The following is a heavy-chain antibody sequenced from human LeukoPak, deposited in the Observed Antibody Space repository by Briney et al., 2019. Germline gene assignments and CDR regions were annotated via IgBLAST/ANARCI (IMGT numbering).Heavy chain of an antibody. D-gene: IGHD3-22*01. V-gene: IGHV3-23*01. Sequence: GGSLRLSCAASGFTFSSNAMSWVRQAPGKGLEWVSAISDSGGSTYYADSVKGRFTISRDNSKNTLYLQMNSLRAEDTAVYYCAKDGITMIDRDYWGQGTLVTVSS. J-gene: IGHJ4*02. CDR2: ISDSGGST. CDR1: GFTFSSNA. CDR3: AKDGITMIDRDY.